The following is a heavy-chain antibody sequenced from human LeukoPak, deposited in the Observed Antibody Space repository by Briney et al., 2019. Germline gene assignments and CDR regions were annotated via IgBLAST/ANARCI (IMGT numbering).Heavy chain of an antibody. CDR2: IGKTGDT. CDR1: GFTFSTYD. D-gene: IGHD3-16*01. Sequence: HPGGSLRLSCAASGFTFSTYDMHWVRQPTGKSLEWVSGIGKTGDTYYLGSVKGRFTISRENAKNSVYLQMNSLRVGDTAVYYCARGAGDGFNPWGQGTLVTVSS. CDR3: ARGAGDGFNP. V-gene: IGHV3-13*04. J-gene: IGHJ5*02.